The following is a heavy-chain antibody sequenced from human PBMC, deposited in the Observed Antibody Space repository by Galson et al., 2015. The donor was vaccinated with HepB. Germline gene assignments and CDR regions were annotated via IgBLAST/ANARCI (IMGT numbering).Heavy chain of an antibody. CDR2: IYPGDSDT. CDR3: VRRDTAMVKPIDY. J-gene: IGHJ4*02. Sequence: QSGAEVNKPGDTLKLACQGHGYMFSSDWIGWVRQLPGKGLEWIGIIYPGDSDTRYSPSFEGQVTISANTSIPTAYLQWTSLKASDTAMYYCVRRDTAMVKPIDYWGQGTLVTVSS. CDR1: GYMFSSDW. D-gene: IGHD5-18*01. V-gene: IGHV5-51*01.